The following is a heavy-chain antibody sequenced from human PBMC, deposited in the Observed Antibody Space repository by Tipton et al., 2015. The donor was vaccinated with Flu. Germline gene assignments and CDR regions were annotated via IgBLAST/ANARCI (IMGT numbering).Heavy chain of an antibody. J-gene: IGHJ5*02. V-gene: IGHV3-33*08. D-gene: IGHD2-15*01. CDR1: GFTFSRYG. Sequence: SLRLSCAASGFTFSRYGMHWVRQAPGKGLEWVAVIWFDGRSKYNADSVKGRFTISRDNSKNTLYLQMNSLRVEDTALYYCARDRFDEVVADGGNWFDPWGQGTLVTVSS. CDR2: IWFDGRSK. CDR3: ARDRFDEVVADGGNWFDP.